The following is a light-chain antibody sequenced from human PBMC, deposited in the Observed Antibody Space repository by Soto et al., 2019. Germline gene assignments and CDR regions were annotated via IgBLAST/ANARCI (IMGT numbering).Light chain of an antibody. Sequence: EIVMTQSPATLSVSPGERATLSCRASQSGSRNLAWYQPKPGQTPKLLIYVASTRATGIPARFSGSGSGTEFTLTISSLQSEDFAVYYCQQYNVWPLTFGGGTKVEFK. CDR1: QSGSRN. J-gene: IGKJ4*01. CDR3: QQYNVWPLT. V-gene: IGKV3-15*01. CDR2: VAS.